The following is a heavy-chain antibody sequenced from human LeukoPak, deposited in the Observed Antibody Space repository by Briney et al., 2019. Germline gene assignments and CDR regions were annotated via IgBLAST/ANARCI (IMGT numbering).Heavy chain of an antibody. D-gene: IGHD2-15*01. CDR2: INHSGST. J-gene: IGHJ4*02. CDR3: ARELGYCTGGNCYGGVFHY. Sequence: SETLSLTCAVNGGSFSGYYWSWIRQPPGKGLEWIGEINHSGSTTYNPSLKSRATMSVDTSKNQLSLKLSSVTAADTAVYYCARELGYCTGGNCYGGVFHYWGQGTLVTVSS. CDR1: GGSFSGYY. V-gene: IGHV4-34*01.